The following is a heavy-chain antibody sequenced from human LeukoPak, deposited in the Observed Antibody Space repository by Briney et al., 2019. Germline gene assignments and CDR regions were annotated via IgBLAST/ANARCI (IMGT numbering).Heavy chain of an antibody. J-gene: IGHJ5*02. CDR3: ARDAAYSSSWRRFDP. CDR2: INPNSGNT. CDR1: GYTFTGYF. D-gene: IGHD6-13*01. Sequence: ASVKVSCKASGYTFTGYFMHWVRQAPGQGLEWMGWINPNSGNTGYAQKFQGRVTMTRNTSISTAYMELSSLRSEDTAVYYCARDAAYSSSWRRFDPWGQGTLVTVSS. V-gene: IGHV1-8*02.